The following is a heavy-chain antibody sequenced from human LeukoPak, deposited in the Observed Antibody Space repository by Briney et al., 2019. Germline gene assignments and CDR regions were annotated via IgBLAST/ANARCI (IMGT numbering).Heavy chain of an antibody. CDR1: GFSFSNYA. J-gene: IGHJ4*02. V-gene: IGHV3-23*01. D-gene: IGHD6-19*01. CDR2: ISGSGGST. Sequence: GGSLRLSCVPSGFSFSNYAMSWVRQAPGKGLEWVSAISGSGGSTYYADSVKGRFTISRDNSKNTLYLQMNSLRAEDTAVYYCAKDLRAYDFYSSGWYAPASYYFDYWGQGTLVTVSS. CDR3: AKDLRAYDFYSSGWYAPASYYFDY.